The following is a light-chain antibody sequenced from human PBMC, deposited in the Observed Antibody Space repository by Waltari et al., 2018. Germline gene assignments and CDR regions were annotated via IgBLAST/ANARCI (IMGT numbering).Light chain of an antibody. J-gene: IGLJ2*01. Sequence: SFDLTQPPSMSVSTGQPANIACTGDNLGDKYVSWYQRKAGQSPVLVIYHDDQRPSGIPARFSGSNSGNTATLTISGTQTMDEADYYCQAWDIATIVFGGGTKLTVL. CDR2: HDD. CDR1: NLGDKY. V-gene: IGLV3-1*01. CDR3: QAWDIATIV.